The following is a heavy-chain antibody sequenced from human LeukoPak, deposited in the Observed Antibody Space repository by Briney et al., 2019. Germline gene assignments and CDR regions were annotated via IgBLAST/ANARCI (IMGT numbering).Heavy chain of an antibody. V-gene: IGHV3-48*01. D-gene: IGHD3-10*01. Sequence: GGSLRLSCAASGLTFSTYSMNWVRQAPGKGLEWVSFISSSGSPTYYADSVKGRFTISRDDAKSSLYLQMNSLRGDDTAVYYCARGGFNLVRGVIIPSNSYFYYMDIWGKGTTVTVSS. CDR2: ISSSGSPT. CDR3: ARGGFNLVRGVIIPSNSYFYYMDI. CDR1: GLTFSTYS. J-gene: IGHJ6*03.